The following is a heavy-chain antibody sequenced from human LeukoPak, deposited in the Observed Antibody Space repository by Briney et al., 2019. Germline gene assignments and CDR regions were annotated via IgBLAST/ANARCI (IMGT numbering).Heavy chain of an antibody. CDR2: IYYSGST. J-gene: IGHJ6*03. V-gene: IGHV4-39*07. CDR1: GGSISSSSYY. Sequence: PSETLSLTCTVSGGSISSSSYYWGCIRQPPGKGLEWIGSIYYSGSTYYNPSLKSRVTISVDTSKNQFSLKLSSVTAADTAVYYCAREPPRGVPAAIAYYYYYYYMDVWGKGTTVTVSS. D-gene: IGHD2-2*02. CDR3: AREPPRGVPAAIAYYYYYYYMDV.